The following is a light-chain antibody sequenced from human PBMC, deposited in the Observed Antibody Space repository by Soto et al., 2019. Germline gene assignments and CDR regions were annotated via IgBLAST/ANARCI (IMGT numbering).Light chain of an antibody. Sequence: QSVLTQPPSVSAAPGQKVTISCSGSSSNIGNSYVSWYQQLPGTATKLLIYDNNTRPSGISDRFSGSKAGTSATLGITGLQTGDEADYYCGTWDSSLGGYVFGTGTKLTVL. V-gene: IGLV1-51*01. CDR1: SSNIGNSY. J-gene: IGLJ1*01. CDR3: GTWDSSLGGYV. CDR2: DNN.